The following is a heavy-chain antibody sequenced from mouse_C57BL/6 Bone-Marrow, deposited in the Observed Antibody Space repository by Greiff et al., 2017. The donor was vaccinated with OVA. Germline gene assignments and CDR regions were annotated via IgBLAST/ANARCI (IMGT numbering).Heavy chain of an antibody. D-gene: IGHD1-1*01. J-gene: IGHJ1*03. V-gene: IGHV10-1*01. CDR2: IRSKSNNYAT. CDR1: GFSFNTYA. Sequence: EVQLVESGGGLVQPKGSLKLSCAASGFSFNTYAMNWVRQAPGKGLEWVARIRSKSNNYATYYADSVKYRFTISRDDSESMLYLQMNNLKTEDTAMYYCVRQDGSSYWYFDVWGTGTTVTVSS. CDR3: VRQDGSSYWYFDV.